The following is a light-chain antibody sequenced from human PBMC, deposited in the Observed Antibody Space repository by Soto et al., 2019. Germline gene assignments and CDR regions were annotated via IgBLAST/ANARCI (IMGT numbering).Light chain of an antibody. V-gene: IGKV1-39*01. CDR2: AAS. J-gene: IGKJ1*01. CDR1: QSVSAY. CDR3: QQSYRKWT. Sequence: DIQMTQSPSSLSASVGDRVTITCRASQSVSAYLNWYQLKPGKAPELLIHAASSLQSGVPSRFSGSGSGTDFTLTITSLQPEDIGIYYCQQSYRKWTFGQGTKVEIK.